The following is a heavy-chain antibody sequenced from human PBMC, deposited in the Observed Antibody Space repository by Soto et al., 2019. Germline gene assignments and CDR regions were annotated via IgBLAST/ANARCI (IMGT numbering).Heavy chain of an antibody. V-gene: IGHV1-18*01. CDR1: GYTFTSYG. Sequence: ASVKVSCKASGYTFTSYGISWVRQAPGQGLEWMGWISAYNGNTNYAQKLQGRVTMTTDTSTSTAYMELRSLRSEDTAVYYCARAFTVTTVLGAFDIWGQGTMVTVSS. CDR2: ISAYNGNT. CDR3: ARAFTVTTVLGAFDI. J-gene: IGHJ3*02. D-gene: IGHD4-17*01.